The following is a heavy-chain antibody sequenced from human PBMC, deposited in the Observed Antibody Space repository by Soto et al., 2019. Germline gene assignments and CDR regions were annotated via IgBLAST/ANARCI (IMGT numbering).Heavy chain of an antibody. CDR1: GFTFSTYA. CDR3: AKWDGSGNYNKERRAFDI. J-gene: IGHJ3*02. Sequence: PGGSLRLSCAASGFTFSTYAMNWVRQAPGKGLEWVSVISGSGGRTFYADSVKGRFTISRDNSKNTLYLQMNSLRAEDTAVYYCAKWDGSGNYNKERRAFDIWGQGTMVTVSS. D-gene: IGHD3-10*01. V-gene: IGHV3-23*01. CDR2: ISGSGGRT.